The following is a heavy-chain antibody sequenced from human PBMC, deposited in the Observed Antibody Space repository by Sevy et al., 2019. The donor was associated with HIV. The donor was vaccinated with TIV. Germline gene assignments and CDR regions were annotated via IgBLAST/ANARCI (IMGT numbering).Heavy chain of an antibody. Sequence: GESLKISCAASGFTFSSYWMSWVRQAPGKGLEWVANIKQDGSEKYYVDSVKGRFTISRDNAKNSLYLQMNSLRAEDTALYHCARRIRYDSSGYGFYFDHWGQGTLVTVSS. CDR3: ARRIRYDSSGYGFYFDH. CDR1: GFTFSSYW. CDR2: IKQDGSEK. J-gene: IGHJ4*02. D-gene: IGHD3-22*01. V-gene: IGHV3-7*03.